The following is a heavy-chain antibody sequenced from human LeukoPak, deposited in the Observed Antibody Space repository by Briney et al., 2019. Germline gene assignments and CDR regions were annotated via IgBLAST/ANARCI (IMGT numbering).Heavy chain of an antibody. D-gene: IGHD1-7*01. CDR3: AREEITGTKRNNWFDP. CDR2: INSNSGGT. V-gene: IGHV1-2*02. J-gene: IGHJ5*02. Sequence: GASVKVSCKASGYTFTGYYMHWVRQAPGQGLEWMGWINSNSGGTNYAQKFQGRVTMTRDTSISTAYMELSRLRSDDTAVYYCAREEITGTKRNNWFDPWGQGTLVTVSS. CDR1: GYTFTGYY.